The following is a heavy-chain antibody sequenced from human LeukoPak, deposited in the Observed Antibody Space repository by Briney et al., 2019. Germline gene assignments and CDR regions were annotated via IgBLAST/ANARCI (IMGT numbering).Heavy chain of an antibody. CDR2: IYTSGST. V-gene: IGHV4-61*02. CDR1: GGSISSGSYY. J-gene: IGHJ4*02. D-gene: IGHD3-22*01. Sequence: SETLSLTCTVSGGSISSGSYYWSWIRQPAGKGLEWIGRIYTSGSTNYNPSLKSRVTISVDTSKNQFSLKLSSVTAADTAVYYCARVSPYDSSGYYYVPQPYFDYWGQGTLVTVSS. CDR3: ARVSPYDSSGYYYVPQPYFDY.